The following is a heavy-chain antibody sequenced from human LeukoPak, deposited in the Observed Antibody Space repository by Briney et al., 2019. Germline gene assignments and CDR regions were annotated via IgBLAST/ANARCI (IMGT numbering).Heavy chain of an antibody. V-gene: IGHV1-69*13. CDR2: IIPVFGTA. CDR1: GGTFSSYA. Sequence: SVKVSCKASGGTFSSYAIGWVRQAPGQGLEWMGGIIPVFGTANYAQKFQGRVTITADESTSTAYMELSSLRSEDTAVYYCARDRYVLLWFGELYSWGQGTLVTVSS. D-gene: IGHD3-10*01. J-gene: IGHJ4*02. CDR3: ARDRYVLLWFGELYS.